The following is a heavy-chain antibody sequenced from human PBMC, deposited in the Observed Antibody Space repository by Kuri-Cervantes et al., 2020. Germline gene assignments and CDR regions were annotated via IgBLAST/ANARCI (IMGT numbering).Heavy chain of an antibody. D-gene: IGHD3-10*01. CDR3: AREMVGYYGSGTGFYYYYYGMDV. J-gene: IGHJ6*02. Sequence: GESLKISCAASGFTFDDYGMSWVRQAPGKGLEWVSGINWNGGSTGYADSVKGRFTISRDNAKNTLYLPMNSLRAEDTAMYYCAREMVGYYGSGTGFYYYYYGMDVWGQGTTVTVSS. CDR1: GFTFDDYG. CDR2: INWNGGST. V-gene: IGHV3-20*04.